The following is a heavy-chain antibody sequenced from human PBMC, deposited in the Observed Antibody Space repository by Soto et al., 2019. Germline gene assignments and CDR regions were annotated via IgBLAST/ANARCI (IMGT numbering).Heavy chain of an antibody. J-gene: IGHJ6*02. CDR1: GYTFTSYY. V-gene: IGHV1-46*01. CDR2: INPSGGST. D-gene: IGHD6-6*01. Sequence: GASVKVCCNASGYTFTSYYMHWLRQAPGQGLEWMGIINPSGGSTSYAQKFQGRVTMTRDTSTSTVYMELSSLRSEDTAVYYCAREGGSSSSVDYYYYGMDVWGQGTKVTVSS. CDR3: AREGGSSSSVDYYYYGMDV.